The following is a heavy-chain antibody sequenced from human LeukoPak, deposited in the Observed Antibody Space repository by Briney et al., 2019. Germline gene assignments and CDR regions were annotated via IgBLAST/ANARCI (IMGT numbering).Heavy chain of an antibody. CDR3: ARGAMVTSPYFDY. Sequence: GGSLRLSCAASGFTFSSYAMSWVRQAPGKGLEWVANIKQDGSEKYYVDSVKGRFTISRDNAKNSLYLQMNSLRAEDTAVYYCARGAMVTSPYFDYWGQGAVVAVSS. D-gene: IGHD2-21*02. CDR1: GFTFSSYA. CDR2: IKQDGSEK. J-gene: IGHJ4*02. V-gene: IGHV3-7*01.